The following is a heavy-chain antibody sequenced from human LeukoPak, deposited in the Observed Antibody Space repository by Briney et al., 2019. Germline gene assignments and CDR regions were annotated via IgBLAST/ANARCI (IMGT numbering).Heavy chain of an antibody. V-gene: IGHV4-34*01. CDR3: ARGGYYDILTGYYNEAYFDY. Sequence: SETLSLTCAVYGGSFSGYYWSWVRQPPGKGLEWIGEINHGESTNYNPSLKSRVTISVDTSKNQFSLKLSSVTAADTAVYYCARGGYYDILTGYYNEAYFDYWGQGTLVTVSS. CDR2: INHGEST. CDR1: GGSFSGYY. D-gene: IGHD3-9*01. J-gene: IGHJ4*02.